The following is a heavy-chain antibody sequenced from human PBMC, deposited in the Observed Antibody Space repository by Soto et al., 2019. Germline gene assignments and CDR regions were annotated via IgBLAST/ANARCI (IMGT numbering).Heavy chain of an antibody. J-gene: IGHJ4*02. Sequence: SETLSLTCTVSGSSISPFYWSWIRQPPGKGLEWIGYIYYTGSTKYNPSLKSRVTLSLGTSRNQLSLKLSSVTAADTAVYYCTRVGGYYGDYPNFDYWGPGTLVTVSS. CDR1: GSSISPFY. CDR2: IYYTGST. V-gene: IGHV4-59*01. CDR3: TRVGGYYGDYPNFDY. D-gene: IGHD4-17*01.